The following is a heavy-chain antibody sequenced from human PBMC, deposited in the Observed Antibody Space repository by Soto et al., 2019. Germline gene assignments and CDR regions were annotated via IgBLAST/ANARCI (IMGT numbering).Heavy chain of an antibody. CDR2: IYPGDSDT. Sequence: GESLKISCKGSGYSFTSYWIGWVRQMPGKGLEWMGIIYPGDSDTRYSPSFQGQVTISADKSISTAYLQWSSLKASDTAMYYCARLRQGVATIPIFDYWGQGTLVTVSS. CDR1: GYSFTSYW. J-gene: IGHJ4*02. CDR3: ARLRQGVATIPIFDY. D-gene: IGHD5-12*01. V-gene: IGHV5-51*01.